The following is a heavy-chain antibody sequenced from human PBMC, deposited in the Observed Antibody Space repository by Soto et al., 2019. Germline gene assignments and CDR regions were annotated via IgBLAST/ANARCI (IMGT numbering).Heavy chain of an antibody. Sequence: SETLSLTCTVSGGSISSGGYYWSWIRQHPGKGLEWIGYIYYSGSTYYNPSLKSRVTISVDTSKNQFSLKLSSVTAAGTAVYYCARVTSVTYYFDYWGQGTLVTVSS. J-gene: IGHJ4*02. V-gene: IGHV4-31*03. CDR2: IYYSGST. CDR3: ARVTSVTYYFDY. D-gene: IGHD4-17*01. CDR1: GGSISSGGYY.